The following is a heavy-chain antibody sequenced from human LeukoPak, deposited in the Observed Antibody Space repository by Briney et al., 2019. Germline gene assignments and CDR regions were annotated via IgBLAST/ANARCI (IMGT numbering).Heavy chain of an antibody. J-gene: IGHJ4*02. D-gene: IGHD3-3*01. Sequence: SGPTLVKPTQTLTLTCTFSGFSLSTSGVGVGWIRQPPGKALEWLALIYWNDDKRYSPSLKSRLTITKDTSKNQVVLTMTNMDPMDTATYYCAHGRPPYYDFWSGLGGYFDYWGQGTLVTVSS. V-gene: IGHV2-5*01. CDR3: AHGRPPYYDFWSGLGGYFDY. CDR1: GFSLSTSGVG. CDR2: IYWNDDK.